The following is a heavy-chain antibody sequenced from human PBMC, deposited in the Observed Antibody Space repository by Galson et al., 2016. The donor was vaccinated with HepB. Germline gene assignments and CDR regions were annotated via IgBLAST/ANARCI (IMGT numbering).Heavy chain of an antibody. D-gene: IGHD6-19*01. V-gene: IGHV3-7*01. Sequence: SLRLSCAASGFSLSSYWMGWVRQAPGKGLEWVANVKYDGSEKYYVDSVKGRFTISRDNAKNSMSLQMNSLSAEDTAVYYCVRDGSGGWHFDNWGQGTLITVSS. J-gene: IGHJ4*02. CDR3: VRDGSGGWHFDN. CDR1: GFSLSSYW. CDR2: VKYDGSEK.